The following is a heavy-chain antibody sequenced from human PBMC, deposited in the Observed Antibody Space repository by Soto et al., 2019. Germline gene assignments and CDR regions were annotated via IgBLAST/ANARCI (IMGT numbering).Heavy chain of an antibody. Sequence: GGSLRLSCAASGFTFSSYAMSWVRQAPGKGLEWVSAISGSGGSTYYADSVKGRFTISRDNSKNTLYLQMNSLRTEDTAVYYCAKDPRIAAAGIVGPWGQGTLVTVSS. V-gene: IGHV3-23*01. CDR1: GFTFSSYA. D-gene: IGHD6-13*01. J-gene: IGHJ5*02. CDR3: AKDPRIAAAGIVGP. CDR2: ISGSGGST.